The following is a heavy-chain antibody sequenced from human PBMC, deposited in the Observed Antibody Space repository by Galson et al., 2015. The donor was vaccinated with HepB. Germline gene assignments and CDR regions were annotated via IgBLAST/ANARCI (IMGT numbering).Heavy chain of an antibody. CDR3: ARVPATIKGIYYYYYGMDV. V-gene: IGHV4-59*01. D-gene: IGHD5-12*01. J-gene: IGHJ6*02. CDR1: GGSISSYY. Sequence: TLSLTCTVSGGSISSYYWSWIRQPPGKGLEWIGYIYYSGSTNYNPSLKGRVTISVDTSKNQFSLKLSSVTAADTAVYYCARVPATIKGIYYYYYGMDVWGQGTTVTVSS. CDR2: IYYSGST.